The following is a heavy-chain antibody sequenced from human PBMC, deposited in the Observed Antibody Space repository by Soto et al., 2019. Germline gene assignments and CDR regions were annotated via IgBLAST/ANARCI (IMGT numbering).Heavy chain of an antibody. CDR2: INPNNGDT. J-gene: IGHJ4*02. CDR3: AREVTYGGGSFSLGL. Sequence: QVPLVQSGAEVEKPGASVKVSCKTSGYFFTSHYIHWVRLAPGCGLEWMGRINPNNGDTNSPQKFQGRVTMTSDTSISTAYMEMSGLRSDDTALYYCAREVTYGGGSFSLGLWGQGTLVTVSS. CDR1: GYFFTSHY. V-gene: IGHV1-2*06. D-gene: IGHD3-10*01.